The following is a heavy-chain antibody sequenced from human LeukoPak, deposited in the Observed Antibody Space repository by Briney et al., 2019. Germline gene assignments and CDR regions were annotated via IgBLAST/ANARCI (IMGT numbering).Heavy chain of an antibody. D-gene: IGHD6-19*01. Sequence: SETLSLTCAVYGGSFSSYYWSWIRQPPGKGLEWIGYIYYSGSTNYNPSLKSRVTISVDTSKNQFSLKLSSVTAADTAVYYCARHSVAGTRYFDLWGRGTLVTVSS. V-gene: IGHV4-59*08. CDR2: IYYSGST. J-gene: IGHJ2*01. CDR3: ARHSVAGTRYFDL. CDR1: GGSFSSYY.